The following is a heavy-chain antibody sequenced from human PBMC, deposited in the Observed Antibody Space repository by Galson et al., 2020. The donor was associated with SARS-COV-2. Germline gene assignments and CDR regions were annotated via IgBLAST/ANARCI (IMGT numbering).Heavy chain of an antibody. Sequence: SETLSLTCTVSRGSISNHYWNWIRQPPGKGLEWIGYVFYSGSTSYNPSLESRVTISVDTSKNQFSLKLTSVTAADTAVYYCARHGESNHLGYFDFWGQGTLITVSS. CDR2: VFYSGST. V-gene: IGHV4-59*11. D-gene: IGHD3-10*01. CDR1: RGSISNHY. CDR3: ARHGESNHLGYFDF. J-gene: IGHJ4*02.